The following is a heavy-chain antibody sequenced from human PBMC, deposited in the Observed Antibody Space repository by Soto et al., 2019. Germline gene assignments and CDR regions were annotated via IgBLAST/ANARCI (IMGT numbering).Heavy chain of an antibody. D-gene: IGHD6-6*01. CDR3: AGGIAARPSYLDL. J-gene: IGHJ2*01. V-gene: IGHV3-48*02. CDR2: ISSGSSDI. CDR1: GFTFSRYS. Sequence: EVQLVESGGGLVQPGGSPRLSCTASGFTFSRYSMNWVRQAPGKGLEWVSYISSGSSDIFYRDSVKGRFTISRDDAKNSLFLHMNILRDEDTAVYFCAGGIAARPSYLDLWGRGTLVTVSS.